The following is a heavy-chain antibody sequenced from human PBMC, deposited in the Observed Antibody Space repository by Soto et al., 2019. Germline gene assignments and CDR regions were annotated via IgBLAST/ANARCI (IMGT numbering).Heavy chain of an antibody. CDR3: ARFPRERYFDWPREG. V-gene: IGHV1-69*13. CDR1: GGTFSSYA. D-gene: IGHD3-9*01. CDR2: IIPIFGTA. Sequence: SVKVSCKASGGTFSSYAISWVRQAPGQGLEWMGGIIPIFGTANYAQKFQGRVTITADESTSTAYMELSSLRSEDTAVYYCARFPRERYFDWPREGWGQGTLVTVSS. J-gene: IGHJ4*02.